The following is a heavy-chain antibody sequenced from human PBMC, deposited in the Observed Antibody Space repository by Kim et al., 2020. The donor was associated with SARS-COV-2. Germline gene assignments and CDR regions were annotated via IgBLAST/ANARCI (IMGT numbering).Heavy chain of an antibody. D-gene: IGHD6-19*01. J-gene: IGHJ6*04. CDR1: GYTFVNFD. CDR3: ARERISGGGVSDGLDV. CDR2: ISPKNADT. V-gene: IGHV1-18*04. Sequence: ASVKVSCKTSGYTFVNFDINWVRQAPGQGLEWIGWISPKNADTNYAQRLRGRLTLTTDTSTTTAYMELRSLRSDDTAVYYCARERISGGGVSDGLDVWGRGNTVIVSS.